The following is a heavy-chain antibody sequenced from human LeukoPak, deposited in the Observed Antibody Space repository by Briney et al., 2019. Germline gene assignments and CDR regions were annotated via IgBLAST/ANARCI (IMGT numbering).Heavy chain of an antibody. CDR2: IIPIFGTA. CDR3: ARDYYDFWSGYYTSPGWYYFDY. CDR1: GGTFSSYA. Sequence: SVKVSCKASGGTFSSYAISWVRQAPGQGLEWTGGIIPIFGTANYAQKFQGRVTITADESTSTAYMELSSLRSDDTAVYYCARDYYDFWSGYYTSPGWYYFDYWGQGTLVTVSS. J-gene: IGHJ4*02. V-gene: IGHV1-69*13. D-gene: IGHD3-3*01.